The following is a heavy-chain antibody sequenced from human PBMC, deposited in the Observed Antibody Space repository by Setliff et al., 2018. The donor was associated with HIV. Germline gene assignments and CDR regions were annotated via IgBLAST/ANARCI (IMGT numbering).Heavy chain of an antibody. CDR2: IDYSGST. CDR1: GGSINDQY. J-gene: IGHJ5*02. D-gene: IGHD3-22*01. Sequence: PSETLSLTCTVPGGSINDQYFSWIRQSPGKGLEWIGSIDYSGSTNYNPSLKSRVTISVDTSKNQFSLKLTSVTAADTAMYYCASRIYYYDESRVLREEGFVPWGQGTLVTVSS. CDR3: ASRIYYYDESRVLREEGFVP. V-gene: IGHV4-59*08.